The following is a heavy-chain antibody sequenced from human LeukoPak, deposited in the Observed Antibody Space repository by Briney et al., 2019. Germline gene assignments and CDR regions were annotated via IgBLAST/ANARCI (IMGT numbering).Heavy chain of an antibody. CDR1: GFTFDDYA. J-gene: IGHJ3*02. D-gene: IGHD6-19*01. Sequence: GRSLRLSCAASGFTFDDYAMHWGRQAPGKGLEWVSGISWNSGSIGYADSVKGRFTISRDNAKNSLYLQMNSLRAEDMALYYCAKDIAVAGTWGDAFDIWGQGTMVTVSS. V-gene: IGHV3-9*03. CDR3: AKDIAVAGTWGDAFDI. CDR2: ISWNSGSI.